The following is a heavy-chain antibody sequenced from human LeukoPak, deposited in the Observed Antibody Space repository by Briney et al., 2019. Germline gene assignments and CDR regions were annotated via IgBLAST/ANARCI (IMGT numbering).Heavy chain of an antibody. J-gene: IGHJ4*02. CDR3: VRGALRKLWTLGVD. V-gene: IGHV3-30*04. Sequence: PGGSLRLSCVASGFTLNNYGMHWVRQAPGKGLEWVSLISQDGTNEDYSDSVEGRFTISRDNSKKTVYLQMDSLRSEDTAVYYCVRGALRKLWTLGVDWGQGTLVSVSS. D-gene: IGHD3-16*01. CDR1: GFTLNNYG. CDR2: ISQDGTNE.